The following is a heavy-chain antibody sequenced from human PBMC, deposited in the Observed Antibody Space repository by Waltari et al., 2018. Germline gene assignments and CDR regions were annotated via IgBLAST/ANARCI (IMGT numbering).Heavy chain of an antibody. Sequence: QVQLQQWGAGLLKPSETLSLTCAVYGGSFSGYYWSWIRQPPGKGLEWIGEINHIGSTNYNPSRKSRVTISVDTSKNQFSLKLSSVTAADTAVYYCARVGCSSTSCYFRYYYYYGMDVWGQGTTVTVSS. V-gene: IGHV4-34*01. CDR3: ARVGCSSTSCYFRYYYYYGMDV. J-gene: IGHJ6*02. CDR1: GGSFSGYY. D-gene: IGHD2-2*01. CDR2: INHIGST.